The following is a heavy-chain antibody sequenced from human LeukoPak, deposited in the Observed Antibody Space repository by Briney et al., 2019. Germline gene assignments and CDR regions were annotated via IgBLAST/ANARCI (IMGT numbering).Heavy chain of an antibody. CDR2: IYYSGST. CDR3: ARQYSSSWYLFDY. CDR1: GGSISSYY. V-gene: IGHV4-59*08. J-gene: IGHJ4*02. D-gene: IGHD6-13*01. Sequence: PSETLSLTCTVSGGSISSYYWSWIRQPPGKGLEWIGYIYYSGSTNYNPSLKSRVTISVDTSKNQFSLKLSSVTAADTAVYYCARQYSSSWYLFDYWGQGTLVTVSP.